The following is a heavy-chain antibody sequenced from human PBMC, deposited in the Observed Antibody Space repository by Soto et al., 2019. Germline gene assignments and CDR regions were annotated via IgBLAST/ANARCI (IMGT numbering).Heavy chain of an antibody. D-gene: IGHD5-18*01. V-gene: IGHV4-4*02. CDR2: IYHSGST. Sequence: QVQLQESGPGLVKPSGTLSLTCAVSGGSISSSNWWSWVRQPPGKGLEWIGEIYHSGSTNYNPSLKSRVTIAVDKSTNQFSLKLSSVTAADTAVDYCERVEAMVLNWFDPWGQGTLVTVSS. J-gene: IGHJ5*02. CDR1: GGSISSSNW. CDR3: ERVEAMVLNWFDP.